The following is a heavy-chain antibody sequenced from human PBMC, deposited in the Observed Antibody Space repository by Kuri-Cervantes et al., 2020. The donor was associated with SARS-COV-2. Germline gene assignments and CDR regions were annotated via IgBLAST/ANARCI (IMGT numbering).Heavy chain of an antibody. CDR3: ARIGELGIPDY. J-gene: IGHJ4*02. CDR1: GFTFSGSD. CDR2: IYSGGST. V-gene: IGHV3-53*01. Sequence: GESLKISCAASGFTFSGSDMHWVRQASGKGLEWVSVIYSGGSTYYADSVKGRFTISRDNSKNTLYLQMNSLRAEDTAVYYCARIGELGIPDYWGQGTLVTVSS. D-gene: IGHD7-27*01.